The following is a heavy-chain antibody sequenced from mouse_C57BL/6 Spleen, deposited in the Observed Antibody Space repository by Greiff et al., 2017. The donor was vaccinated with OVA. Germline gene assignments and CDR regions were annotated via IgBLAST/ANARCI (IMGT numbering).Heavy chain of an antibody. J-gene: IGHJ2*01. D-gene: IGHD2-4*01. CDR3: AREKYDYPY. CDR2: IYPGSGST. CDR1: GYTFTSYW. Sequence: VQLQQPGAELVKPGASVKMSCKASGYTFTSYWITWVKQRPGQGLEWIGDIYPGSGSTNYHEKFKSKATLSVDTSSSTAYMQLSSLTSVVSAVYYCAREKYDYPYWGQGTTLTVSS. V-gene: IGHV1-55*01.